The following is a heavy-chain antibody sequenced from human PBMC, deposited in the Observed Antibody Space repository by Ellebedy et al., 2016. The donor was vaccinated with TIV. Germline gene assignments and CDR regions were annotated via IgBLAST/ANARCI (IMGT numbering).Heavy chain of an antibody. V-gene: IGHV1-3*04. CDR1: GYTLNSYP. J-gene: IGHJ4*02. Sequence: ASVKVSCKASGYTLNSYPIHRVRQAPGQRLEWMGWINTGNDNTKYSQKFQGRVTITRDASASTAYMELRSLRSEDSAIYYFARDSDRLDYGNPFDYWGQGTLVTVSS. D-gene: IGHD4/OR15-4a*01. CDR2: INTGNDNT. CDR3: ARDSDRLDYGNPFDY.